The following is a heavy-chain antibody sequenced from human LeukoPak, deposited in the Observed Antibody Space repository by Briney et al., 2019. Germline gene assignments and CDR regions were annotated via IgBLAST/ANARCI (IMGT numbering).Heavy chain of an antibody. J-gene: IGHJ3*02. D-gene: IGHD6-19*01. CDR1: GFTVSSNY. CDR2: IYSGGST. V-gene: IGHV3-66*02. Sequence: GGSLRLSCVASGFTVSSNYMTWVRQAPGKGLEWVSVIYSGGSTYYADSVKGRFTISRENSKNTLYVQMSSLRVEDTAVYYCAMSSGWIDAFDIWGQRTMVTVSS. CDR3: AMSSGWIDAFDI.